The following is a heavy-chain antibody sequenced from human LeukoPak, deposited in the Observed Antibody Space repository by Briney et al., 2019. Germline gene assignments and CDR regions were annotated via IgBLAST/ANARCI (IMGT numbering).Heavy chain of an antibody. V-gene: IGHV3-23*01. CDR2: ISGSGGST. Sequence: PGGSLRLSCAASGFTFSSYAMSWVRQAPGKGLEWVSAISGSGGSTYYADSVKGRFTISRDNSKNTLYLQMSSLRAEDTAVYYCAKDLSLRSNDWYPGFDYWGQGTLVTVSS. CDR1: GFTFSSYA. D-gene: IGHD6-19*01. J-gene: IGHJ4*02. CDR3: AKDLSLRSNDWYPGFDY.